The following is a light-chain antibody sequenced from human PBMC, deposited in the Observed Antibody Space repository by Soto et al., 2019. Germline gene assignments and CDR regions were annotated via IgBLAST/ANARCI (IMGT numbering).Light chain of an antibody. J-gene: IGLJ3*02. CDR1: SSDVGTFNL. V-gene: IGLV2-14*02. CDR3: GTWESYLSVGV. CDR2: EGT. Sequence: QSALTQPASVSGFLGQSITMSCTGSSSDVGTFNLVSWFQQHPGKAPKLLIFEGTKRPSGVSDRFSGSKSGTSATLGITGLQTADEADYYCGTWESYLSVGVFGGGTKLTVL.